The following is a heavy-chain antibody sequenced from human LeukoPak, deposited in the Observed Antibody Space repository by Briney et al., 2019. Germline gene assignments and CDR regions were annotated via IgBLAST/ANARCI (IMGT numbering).Heavy chain of an antibody. CDR1: GGSISSYY. CDR2: IYTSGST. V-gene: IGHV4-4*09. J-gene: IGHJ4*02. CDR3: ARGLVATELDY. Sequence: SETLSLTCTVSGGSISSYYWSWIRQPPGKGLEWIGYIYTSGSTNYNPSLKGRVTISVDTSKNQFSLKLSSVTAADTAVYYCARGLVATELDYWGQGTLVTVSS. D-gene: IGHD5-12*01.